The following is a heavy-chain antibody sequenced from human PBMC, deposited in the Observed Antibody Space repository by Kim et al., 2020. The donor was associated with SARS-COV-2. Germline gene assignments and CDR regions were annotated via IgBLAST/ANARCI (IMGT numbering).Heavy chain of an antibody. Sequence: GGSLRLSCEASGFTFSTYGMHWVRQAPGKGLEWVAVIWYDGSNIDYTDSVKGRFTVSRDNSKDTLYLQMNSMRAEDTAVYFCARLIGRWDTNNWYLDLWGQETLVTVST. D-gene: IGHD1-1*01. V-gene: IGHV3-33*01. J-gene: IGHJ4*02. CDR1: GFTFSTYG. CDR3: ARLIGRWDTNNWYLDL. CDR2: IWYDGSNI.